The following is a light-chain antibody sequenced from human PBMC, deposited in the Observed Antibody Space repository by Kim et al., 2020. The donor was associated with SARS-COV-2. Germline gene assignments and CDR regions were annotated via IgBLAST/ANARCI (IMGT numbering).Light chain of an antibody. CDR1: QSVDEDY. CDR2: GAS. J-gene: IGKJ2*01. Sequence: ENILTQSPDSLSVSPGERVTLSCRASQSVDEDYLAWYLQRPGQAPRLLIYGASRRATGIPDRFSGSGSGTDFTLTISRLEPEDFAVYYCQQYGTPLYTFGQGTKLEI. V-gene: IGKV3-20*01. CDR3: QQYGTPLYT.